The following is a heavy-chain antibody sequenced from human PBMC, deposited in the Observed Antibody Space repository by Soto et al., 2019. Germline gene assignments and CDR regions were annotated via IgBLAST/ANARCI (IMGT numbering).Heavy chain of an antibody. CDR3: ARDSSRAPYSDY. V-gene: IGHV4-4*07. CDR1: GDSISSYY. CDR2: IFPGGST. Sequence: QVQLQESGPGLVKPSETLSLTCTVSGDSISSYYWTWIRQPAGKGLEWIGHIFPGGSTNYNAALRSRVTRSVDASTHQFSLRLSSVTAADTYMYYCARDSSRAPYSDYWGRGILVTVAS. D-gene: IGHD6-6*01. J-gene: IGHJ4*02.